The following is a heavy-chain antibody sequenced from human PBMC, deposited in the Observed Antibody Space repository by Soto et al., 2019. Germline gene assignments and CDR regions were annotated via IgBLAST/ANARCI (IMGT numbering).Heavy chain of an antibody. V-gene: IGHV3-23*01. D-gene: IGHD3-9*01. CDR2: ISGSGGST. J-gene: IGHJ6*03. CDR3: AKTETDYFYYYYYMDV. Sequence: GVFKRLCRVAAGVNCVGYCMSCVRQTPGKGLEWVSAISGSGGSTYYADSVKGRFTISRDDSKNTLYLQMNSLRAEDTAVYYCAKTETDYFYYYYYMDVWGKGTTVTVSS. CDR1: GVNCVGYC.